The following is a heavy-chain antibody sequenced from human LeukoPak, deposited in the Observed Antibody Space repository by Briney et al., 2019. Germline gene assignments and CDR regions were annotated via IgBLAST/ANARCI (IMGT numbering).Heavy chain of an antibody. Sequence: ASVKVSCKASGYTFTSYGISWVRHAPGQGLEWMGWISAYNGNTNYAQKLQGRVTMTTDTSTSTAYMELRSLRSDDTAVYYCARAAEYTTDFDYWGQGTLVTVSS. V-gene: IGHV1-18*01. D-gene: IGHD6-6*01. CDR1: GYTFTSYG. J-gene: IGHJ4*02. CDR2: ISAYNGNT. CDR3: ARAAEYTTDFDY.